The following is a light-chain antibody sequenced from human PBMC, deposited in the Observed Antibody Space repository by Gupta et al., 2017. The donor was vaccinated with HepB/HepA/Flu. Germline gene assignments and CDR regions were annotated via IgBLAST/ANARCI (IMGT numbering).Light chain of an antibody. CDR3: RQRGNWPLT. V-gene: IGKV3-11*01. Sequence: EIVLTQSPPTLSLSPGERATVSCRASQSVSSHLAWYPQKPGQSPNLPPCHASNTSTGLLAKFSGSRSATPLSLIIRSIAPENFVFYSCRQRGNWPLTSGERTKVQIK. J-gene: IGKJ4*01. CDR2: HAS. CDR1: QSVSSH.